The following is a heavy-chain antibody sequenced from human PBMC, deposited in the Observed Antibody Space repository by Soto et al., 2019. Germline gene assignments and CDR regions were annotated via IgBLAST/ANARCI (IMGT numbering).Heavy chain of an antibody. CDR3: AIGDFWSGYTRFYYYYYMDV. CDR2: ISGSGGST. J-gene: IGHJ6*03. CDR1: GFTFSSYA. D-gene: IGHD3-3*01. Sequence: GGSLRLSCAASGFTFSSYAMSWVRQAPGKGLEWVSAISGSGGSTYYADSVKGRFTISRDNSTNTLYLKMNSLRAEDTAVYYCAIGDFWSGYTRFYYYYYMDVWGKGTTVTVSS. V-gene: IGHV3-23*01.